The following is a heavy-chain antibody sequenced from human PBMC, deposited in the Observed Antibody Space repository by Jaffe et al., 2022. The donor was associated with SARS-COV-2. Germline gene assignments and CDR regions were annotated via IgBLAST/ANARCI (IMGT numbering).Heavy chain of an antibody. CDR1: GGSISSAYHS. D-gene: IGHD3-10*01. V-gene: IGHV4-30-2*01. Sequence: QLQLQESGSGLVKPSQTLSLTCAVSGGSISSAYHSWSWIRQPPGKGLEWIGYIYHNGSTYYNPSLRSRVSMSVDRSKNQFSLKLSSVTAADTAVYYCARGSYAYGLGYWGPGTLVTVSS. CDR3: ARGSYAYGLGY. CDR2: IYHNGST. J-gene: IGHJ4*02.